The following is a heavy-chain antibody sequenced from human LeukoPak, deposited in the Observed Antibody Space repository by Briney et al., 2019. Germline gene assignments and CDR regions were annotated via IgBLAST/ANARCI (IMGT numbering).Heavy chain of an antibody. D-gene: IGHD1-1*01. Sequence: PGGSLRLSCAASGFTFSSYGMHWVRQAPGKGLEWVAFIRYDGSNKYYADSVKGRFTISRDNAKNSLYLQMNSLRAEDTAVYYCASHDHKEGYYYYGMDVWGQGTTVTVSS. V-gene: IGHV3-30*02. CDR2: IRYDGSNK. CDR3: ASHDHKEGYYYYGMDV. CDR1: GFTFSSYG. J-gene: IGHJ6*02.